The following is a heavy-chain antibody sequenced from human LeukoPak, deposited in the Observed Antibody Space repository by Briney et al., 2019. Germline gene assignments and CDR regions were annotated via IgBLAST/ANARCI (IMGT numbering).Heavy chain of an antibody. V-gene: IGHV1-69*04. J-gene: IGHJ4*02. CDR1: GGSFSTYA. Sequence: SVKVSCKASGGSFSTYAINWVRQAPGQGLEWMGRIVPIFGIPNYAQKFQGRVTIIADKSTSTAYMELSSLRSEDTAVYYSARDSVPVKKAVADRPSHFDCWGQGTLVTVSS. D-gene: IGHD6-19*01. CDR3: ARDSVPVKKAVADRPSHFDC. CDR2: IVPIFGIP.